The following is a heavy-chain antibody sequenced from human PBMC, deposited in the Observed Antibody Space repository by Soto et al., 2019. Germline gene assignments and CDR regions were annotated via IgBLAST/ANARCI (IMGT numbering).Heavy chain of an antibody. J-gene: IGHJ3*02. D-gene: IGHD3-22*01. V-gene: IGHV1-18*01. CDR2: ISAYNGNT. CDR1: GYTFTSYG. Sequence: ASVKVSCKASGYTFTSYGISWVRQAPGQGLEWMGWISAYNGNTNYAQKLQGRVTMTTDTSTSTAYMELRSLRSDDTAVYYCTRVPLPDEYYYDSSGYPHDAFDIWGQGTRVTVSS. CDR3: TRVPLPDEYYYDSSGYPHDAFDI.